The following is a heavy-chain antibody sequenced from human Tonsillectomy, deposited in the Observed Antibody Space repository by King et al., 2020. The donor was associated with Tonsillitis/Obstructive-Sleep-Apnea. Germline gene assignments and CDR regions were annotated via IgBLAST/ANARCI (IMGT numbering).Heavy chain of an antibody. V-gene: IGHV3-49*04. J-gene: IGHJ4*02. CDR1: GFTFGDCA. CDR2: IRSKAYGGTT. D-gene: IGHD4-17*01. Sequence: VQLVESGGGLVQPGRSLRLSCTASGFTFGDCAMSWVRQAPGKGLEWVGFIRSKAYGGTTEYAASVKGRFTISRDDSKSIAYLQMNSLKTEDTAVYYCIIKKDDYGDYFDYWGQGTLVTVSS. CDR3: IIKKDDYGDYFDY.